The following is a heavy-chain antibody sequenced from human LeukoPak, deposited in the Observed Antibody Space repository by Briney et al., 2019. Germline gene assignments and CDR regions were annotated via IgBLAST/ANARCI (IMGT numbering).Heavy chain of an antibody. V-gene: IGHV3-23*01. J-gene: IGHJ4*02. D-gene: IGHD2-15*01. CDR1: GFTFSSYA. CDR2: ISGSGGST. CDR3: TTATVVVVAATRALDY. Sequence: GGSLRLSCAASGFTFSSYAMSWVRQAPGKGLEWVSAISGSGGSTYYADSVKGRFTISRDNAKNSLYLQMNSLRAEDTAVYYCTTATVVVVAATRALDYWGQGTLVTVSS.